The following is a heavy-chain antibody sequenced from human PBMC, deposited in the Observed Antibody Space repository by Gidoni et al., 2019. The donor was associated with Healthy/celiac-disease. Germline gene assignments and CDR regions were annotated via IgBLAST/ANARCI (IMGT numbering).Heavy chain of an antibody. D-gene: IGHD3-22*01. CDR3: ARDPGDYYDSSGYGY. J-gene: IGHJ4*02. Sequence: EVQLVESGGGLVQPGGSLRLSCAASGFTVSSNDMSWVRQAPGKGLEWVSVIYSGGSTYYADSVKGRFTISRDNSKNTLYLQMNSLRAEDTAVYYCARDPGDYYDSSGYGYWGQGTLVTVSS. CDR1: GFTVSSND. V-gene: IGHV3-66*01. CDR2: IYSGGST.